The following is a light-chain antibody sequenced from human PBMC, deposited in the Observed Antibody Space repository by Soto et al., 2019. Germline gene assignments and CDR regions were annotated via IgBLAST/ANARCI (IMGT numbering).Light chain of an antibody. CDR3: QQYNNYSWT. CDR2: KAS. Sequence: DIQMTQSPSTLSASVGDRVTITCRASQSISSWLAWYQQKPGKAPKLLIYKASNLESGVPPRFSGSGSGTEFTLTISSLQPDDFATYYCQQYNNYSWTFGQGTKVDIK. V-gene: IGKV1-5*03. J-gene: IGKJ1*01. CDR1: QSISSW.